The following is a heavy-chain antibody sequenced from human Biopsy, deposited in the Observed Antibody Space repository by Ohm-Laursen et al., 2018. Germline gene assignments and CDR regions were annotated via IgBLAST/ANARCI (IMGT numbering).Heavy chain of an antibody. D-gene: IGHD3-16*01. CDR2: ISYSGST. CDR1: GGSIINNY. Sequence: GTLSLTCPVSGGSIINNYWSWIRQPPGKGLEWIGYISYSGSTKYNPSLKSPVTISVDTSKNQFSLKLSSVTAADTAVYYCASYSHHYYDFDYWGQGTLVTVSS. CDR3: ASYSHHYYDFDY. J-gene: IGHJ4*02. V-gene: IGHV4-59*01.